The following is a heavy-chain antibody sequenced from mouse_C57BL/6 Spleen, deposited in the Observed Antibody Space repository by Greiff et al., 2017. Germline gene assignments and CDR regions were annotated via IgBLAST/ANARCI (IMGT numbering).Heavy chain of an antibody. D-gene: IGHD2-4*01. CDR2: IHPGNGGT. CDR3: TRLYYDYSWYFDV. Sequence: EVQLQQSGTVLARPGASVKMSCKTSGYTFTSYWMHWVKQRPGQGLAWIGAIHPGNGGTSYNQKFKGKAKLTAVTSASTAYMELSSLTNEDSAVYYGTRLYYDYSWYFDVWGTGTTVTVSA. V-gene: IGHV1-5*01. J-gene: IGHJ1*03. CDR1: GYTFTSYW.